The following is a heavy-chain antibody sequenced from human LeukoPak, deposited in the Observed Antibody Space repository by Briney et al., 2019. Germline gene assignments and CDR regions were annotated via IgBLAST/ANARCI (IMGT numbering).Heavy chain of an antibody. D-gene: IGHD5-24*01. Sequence: PGGSLRLSCAASGFTFSSNGMHWVRQAPGKGLEWVTFIRYDGSNKYYADSVKGRFTISRDNSKNTLYLQMNSLRAEDTAVYYCAKDSGRDSMGAFDIWGQGTMVTVSS. CDR3: AKDSGRDSMGAFDI. J-gene: IGHJ3*02. CDR2: IRYDGSNK. V-gene: IGHV3-30*02. CDR1: GFTFSSNG.